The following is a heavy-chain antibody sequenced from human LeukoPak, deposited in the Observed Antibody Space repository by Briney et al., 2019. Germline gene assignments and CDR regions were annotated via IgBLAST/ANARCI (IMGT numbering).Heavy chain of an antibody. CDR3: ARSRGELLWFGELLIDY. CDR1: GYTLTGYY. D-gene: IGHD3-10*01. CDR2: INPNSGGT. Sequence: ASVKVSCKASGYTLTGYYMHWVRQAPGQGLEWMGWINPNSGGTNYAQKFQGRVTMTRDTSISTAYMELSRLRSDDTAVYYCARSRGELLWFGELLIDYWGQGTLVTVSS. V-gene: IGHV1-2*02. J-gene: IGHJ4*02.